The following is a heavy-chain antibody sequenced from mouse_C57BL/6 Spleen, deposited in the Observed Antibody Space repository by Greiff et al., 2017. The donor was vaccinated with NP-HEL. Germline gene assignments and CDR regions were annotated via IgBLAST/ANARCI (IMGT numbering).Heavy chain of an antibody. CDR2: INPSNGGT. D-gene: IGHD2-4*01. Sequence: QVQLQQPGTELVKPGASVKLSCKASGYTFPSYWMHWVKPRPGQGLEWIGNINPSNGGTNYNEKFKSKATLTVDKSSSTAYMQLSSLTSEDSAVYYCAPTMITDYYAMDYWGQGTSVTVSS. V-gene: IGHV1-53*01. CDR3: APTMITDYYAMDY. CDR1: GYTFPSYW. J-gene: IGHJ4*01.